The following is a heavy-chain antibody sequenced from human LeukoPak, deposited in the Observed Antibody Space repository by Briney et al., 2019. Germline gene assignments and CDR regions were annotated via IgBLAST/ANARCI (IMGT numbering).Heavy chain of an antibody. J-gene: IGHJ5*02. CDR1: GGSISSYY. D-gene: IGHD3-22*01. Sequence: PSETLSLTCTVSGGSISSYYWSWIWQPPGKGLEWIGYIYYSGSTNYNPSLKSRVTISVDTSKNQFSLKLSSVTAAGTAVYYCARDYYDSSGYWYWFDPWGQGTLVTVSS. V-gene: IGHV4-59*01. CDR3: ARDYYDSSGYWYWFDP. CDR2: IYYSGST.